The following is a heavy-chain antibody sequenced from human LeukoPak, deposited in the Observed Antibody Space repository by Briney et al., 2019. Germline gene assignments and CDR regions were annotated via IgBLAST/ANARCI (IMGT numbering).Heavy chain of an antibody. CDR3: ARVHRGYSYGRLDY. D-gene: IGHD5-18*01. J-gene: IGHJ4*02. CDR1: GFAVSNNY. Sequence: GGSLRLSCAASGFAVSNNYMSWVRQAPGKGLEWVSVIYSDGSPYYADSVRGRFTISRDNSKNTLYLQMNSLRAEDTAVYYCARVHRGYSYGRLDYWGQGTLVTVSS. CDR2: IYSDGSP. V-gene: IGHV3-66*01.